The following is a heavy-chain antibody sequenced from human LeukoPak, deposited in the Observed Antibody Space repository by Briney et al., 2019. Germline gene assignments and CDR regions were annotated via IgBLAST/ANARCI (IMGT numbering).Heavy chain of an antibody. J-gene: IGHJ4*02. CDR2: ISSNGGST. CDR3: ARSLFLSGSSWDFDY. Sequence: PGGSLRLSCAASGFTFSSYAMHWVRQAPGKGLEYVSAISSNGGSTYYANSVKGRFTIPRDNSKNTLYLQMGSLRAEDMAVYYRARSLFLSGSSWDFDYWGQGTLVTVSS. CDR1: GFTFSSYA. D-gene: IGHD6-13*01. V-gene: IGHV3-64*01.